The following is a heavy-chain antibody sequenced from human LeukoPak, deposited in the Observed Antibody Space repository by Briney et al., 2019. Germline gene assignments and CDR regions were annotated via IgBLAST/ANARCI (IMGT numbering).Heavy chain of an antibody. V-gene: IGHV1-18*01. Sequence: ASVNVSCKASGYSFTSYGISWVRQAPGQGLEWMGWISAYNGNTNYAQKLQGRVTMTTDTSTSTAYMELRSLRSDDTAVYYCARQGYSYGYYYYMDVWGKGTTVTVSS. J-gene: IGHJ6*03. CDR1: GYSFTSYG. CDR3: ARQGYSYGYYYYMDV. D-gene: IGHD5-18*01. CDR2: ISAYNGNT.